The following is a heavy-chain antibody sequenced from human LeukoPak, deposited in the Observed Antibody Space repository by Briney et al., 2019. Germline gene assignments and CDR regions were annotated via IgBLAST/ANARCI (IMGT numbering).Heavy chain of an antibody. V-gene: IGHV3-15*01. CDR1: GFTLSNAW. Sequence: GGSLRLSCAASGFTLSNAWMSWVRQAPGKGLEWVGRIKSKIDGGTTDYAAPVKGRFTISRDDSKNTLYLQMNSLKTEDTAVYYCTTEYSSGYLGYHYYYGMDVWGQGTTVTVSS. CDR2: IKSKIDGGTT. D-gene: IGHD3-22*01. CDR3: TTEYSSGYLGYHYYYGMDV. J-gene: IGHJ6*02.